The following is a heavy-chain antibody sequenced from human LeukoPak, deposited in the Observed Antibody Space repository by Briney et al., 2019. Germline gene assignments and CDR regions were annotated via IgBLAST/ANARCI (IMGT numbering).Heavy chain of an antibody. J-gene: IGHJ4*02. D-gene: IGHD3-10*01. V-gene: IGHV3-23*01. CDR3: AKEAFTMVRGVIISLFDY. Sequence: GGSLRLSCAASGFTFDDYAMHWVRQAPGKGLEWVSAISGSGGSTYYADSVKGRFTISRDNSKNTLYLQMNSLRAEDTAVYYCAKEAFTMVRGVIISLFDYWGQGTLVTVSS. CDR1: GFTFDDYA. CDR2: ISGSGGST.